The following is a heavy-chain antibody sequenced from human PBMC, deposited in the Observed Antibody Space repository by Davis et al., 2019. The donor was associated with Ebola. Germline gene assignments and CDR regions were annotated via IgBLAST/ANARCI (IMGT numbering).Heavy chain of an antibody. CDR3: ARGALVATIKYNWFDP. J-gene: IGHJ5*02. CDR1: GFTFSSYA. V-gene: IGHV3-64*01. Sequence: GGSLRLSCVASGFTFSSYAMHWVRQAPGKGLEYVSAISSNGGSTYYANSVKGRFTISRDNSKNTLYLQMGSLRAEDMAVYYCARGALVATIKYNWFDPWGQGTLVTVSS. CDR2: ISSNGGST. D-gene: IGHD5-12*01.